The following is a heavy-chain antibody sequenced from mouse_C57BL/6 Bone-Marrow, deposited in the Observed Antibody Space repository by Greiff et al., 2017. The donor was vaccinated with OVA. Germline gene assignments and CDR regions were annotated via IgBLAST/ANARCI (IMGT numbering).Heavy chain of an antibody. Sequence: QVQLKESGAELARPGASVKLSCKASGYTFTSYGISWVKQRTGQGLEWIGEIYPRSGNTYYNEKFKGKATLTADKSSSTAYMELRSLTSEDSAVYFCKQLRQFDYWGQGTTLTVSS. D-gene: IGHD3-2*02. CDR2: IYPRSGNT. CDR3: KQLRQFDY. J-gene: IGHJ2*01. CDR1: GYTFTSYG. V-gene: IGHV1-81*01.